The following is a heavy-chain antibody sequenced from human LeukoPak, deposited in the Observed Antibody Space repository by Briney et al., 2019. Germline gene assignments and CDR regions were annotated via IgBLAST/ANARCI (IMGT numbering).Heavy chain of an antibody. V-gene: IGHV1-2*02. CDR3: ARGDPDISFGVAGEAFDI. J-gene: IGHJ3*02. CDR2: INPNSGGT. D-gene: IGHD3-3*01. CDR1: GYTFTGYY. Sequence: ASVKVSCKASGYTFTGYYMHWVRQAPGQGLEWMGWINPNSGGTNYAQKFQGRVTMTRDTPISTAYMELSRLRSDDTAVYYCARGDPDISFGVAGEAFDIWGQGTMVTVSS.